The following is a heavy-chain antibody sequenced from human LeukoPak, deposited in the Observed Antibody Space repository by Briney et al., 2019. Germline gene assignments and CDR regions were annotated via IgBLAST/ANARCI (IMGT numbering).Heavy chain of an antibody. Sequence: SQTLSLTCTVSGGSISNANYYWSWIRQPAGKGLEWFGRFYTSGSTTGTNHNPSLESRITISVDTSENQFSLKLSSVTAADTAVYYCARERTSGYDSSEYYGMDVWGQGTTVTVSS. J-gene: IGHJ6*02. CDR3: ARERTSGYDSSEYYGMDV. CDR1: GGSISNANYY. CDR2: FYTSGS. V-gene: IGHV4-61*02. D-gene: IGHD5-12*01.